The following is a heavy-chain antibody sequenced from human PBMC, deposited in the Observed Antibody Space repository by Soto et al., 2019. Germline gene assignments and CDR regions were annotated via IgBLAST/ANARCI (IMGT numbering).Heavy chain of an antibody. CDR3: MKDHGGW. D-gene: IGHD6-19*01. CDR2: IKSDGSEK. J-gene: IGHJ4*02. CDR1: GFTFYTYW. V-gene: IGHV3-7*01. Sequence: EVQLVESGGGLVQPGGSLRLSCGASGFTFYTYWMNWVRQAPGMGLEWVANIKSDGSEKYYVDSVKGRFTISRDNTKNSMYLQMKTLRVEDTAMYHCMKDHGGWWGPGTLVTVSS.